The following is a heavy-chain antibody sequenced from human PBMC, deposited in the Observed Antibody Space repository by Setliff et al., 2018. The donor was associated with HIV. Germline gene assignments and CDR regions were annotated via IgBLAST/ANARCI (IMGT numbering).Heavy chain of an antibody. D-gene: IGHD1-26*01. CDR3: ARVEGATPDAFDI. Sequence: SETLSLTCTVSGGSISSSSYYWGWIRQPPGKGLGWIGSIYYSGSTYYNPSLKSRVTISVDTPKNQFSLKLSSVTAADTAVYYCARVEGATPDAFDIWGQGTMVTVSS. J-gene: IGHJ3*02. CDR2: IYYSGST. V-gene: IGHV4-39*07. CDR1: GGSISSSSYY.